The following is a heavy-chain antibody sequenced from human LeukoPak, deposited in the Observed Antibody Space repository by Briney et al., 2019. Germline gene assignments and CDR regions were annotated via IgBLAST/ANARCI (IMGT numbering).Heavy chain of an antibody. Sequence: GGSLRLFCAASGFTFSSYGMHWVRQAPGKGLEWVAIISYDGSNTYYADSVKGRFTISRDNAKNSLYLQMNSLRAEDTAVYYCARDFRRIAVAGFDYWGQGTLVTVSS. CDR1: GFTFSSYG. D-gene: IGHD6-19*01. V-gene: IGHV3-30*03. CDR2: ISYDGSNT. J-gene: IGHJ4*02. CDR3: ARDFRRIAVAGFDY.